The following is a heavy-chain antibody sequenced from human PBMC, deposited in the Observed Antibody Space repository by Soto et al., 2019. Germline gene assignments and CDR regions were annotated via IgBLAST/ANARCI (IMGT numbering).Heavy chain of an antibody. CDR3: ASAPPNANGDRDAFDI. Sequence: QVQLVQSGTEVKKPGSSVKVSCKASGGTFSRHAVSWVRQAPGQGLEWMGAIIPIVDATNDAPKFQDRVTITADESTSTVYMELRSLKSEDTAIYVCASAPPNANGDRDAFDIWGQGTMVIVSS. CDR1: GGTFSRHA. J-gene: IGHJ3*02. CDR2: IIPIVDAT. D-gene: IGHD4-17*01. V-gene: IGHV1-69*12.